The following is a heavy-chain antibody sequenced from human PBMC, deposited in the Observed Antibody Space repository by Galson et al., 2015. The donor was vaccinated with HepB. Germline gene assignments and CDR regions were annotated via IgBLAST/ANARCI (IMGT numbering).Heavy chain of an antibody. V-gene: IGHV3-23*01. CDR1: GFTFSSYA. Sequence: SLRLSCAASGFTFSSYAMSWVRQAPGTGLEWVSAISGSGGSTYYADSVKGRFTISRDNSKNTLYLQMNSLRAEDTAVYYCAKSLTGGDDFWSGYRRYGMDVWGQGTTVTVSS. CDR2: ISGSGGST. D-gene: IGHD3-3*01. J-gene: IGHJ6*02. CDR3: AKSLTGGDDFWSGYRRYGMDV.